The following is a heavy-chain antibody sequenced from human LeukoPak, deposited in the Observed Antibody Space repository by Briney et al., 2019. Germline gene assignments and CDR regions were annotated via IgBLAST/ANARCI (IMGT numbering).Heavy chain of an antibody. CDR1: GFSFSTYT. V-gene: IGHV3-21*01. CDR3: ARDTLFDY. CDR2: IRSSGSFV. J-gene: IGHJ4*02. Sequence: GGSLRLSCAASGFSFSTYTMNWVRQAPGRVLEWVSSIRSSGSFVYYADSVKGRFTISRDNAKNSLYLLMDSLRAEDTAVYYCARDTLFDYWGQGTLVTVSS.